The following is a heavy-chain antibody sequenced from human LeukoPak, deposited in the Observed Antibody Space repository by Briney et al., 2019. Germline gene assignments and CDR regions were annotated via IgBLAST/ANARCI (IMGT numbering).Heavy chain of an antibody. CDR3: ASDSSGWYDYYYYMDV. CDR2: IKQDGSEK. CDR1: GFTFSSYW. D-gene: IGHD6-19*01. V-gene: IGHV3-7*01. Sequence: PGGSLRLSCAASGFTFSSYWMSWVRQAPGKGLEWVANIKQDGSEKYYVDSVKGRFTISRDNAKNSLYLQMNSLRAEDTAVYYCASDSSGWYDYYYYMDVWGKGTTVTVSS. J-gene: IGHJ6*03.